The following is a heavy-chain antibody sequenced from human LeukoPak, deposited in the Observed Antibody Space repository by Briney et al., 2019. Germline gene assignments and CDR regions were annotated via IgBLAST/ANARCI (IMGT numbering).Heavy chain of an antibody. D-gene: IGHD2-2*02. CDR3: ARGQEYCSSTSCYTGGPNFDY. V-gene: IGHV4-34*01. CDR2: INHSGST. CDR1: GGSFSGYY. Sequence: SETLSLTCAVYGGSFSGYYWSWIRQPPGKGLEWIGEINHSGSTNYNPSLKSRVTISVDTSKNQFSLKLSSVTAADTAVCYCARGQEYCSSTSCYTGGPNFDYWGQGTLVAVSS. J-gene: IGHJ4*02.